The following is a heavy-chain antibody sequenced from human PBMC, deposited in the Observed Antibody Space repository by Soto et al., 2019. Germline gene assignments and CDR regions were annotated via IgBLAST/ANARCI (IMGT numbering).Heavy chain of an antibody. Sequence: QVQLVQSGAEVKKPGSSVKVSCKASGGTFNNYVISWVRQAPGQGLEWMGGIIPIFSTANYAQKFQGRVTNSADESTNTDYIELSSLRSEDAAGYYRASPYWGGDCYGYYDGKDVWGQGTTVNVSS. CDR3: ASPYWGGDCYGYYDGKDV. V-gene: IGHV1-69*01. J-gene: IGHJ6*02. CDR1: GGTFNNYV. CDR2: IIPIFSTA. D-gene: IGHD2-21*02.